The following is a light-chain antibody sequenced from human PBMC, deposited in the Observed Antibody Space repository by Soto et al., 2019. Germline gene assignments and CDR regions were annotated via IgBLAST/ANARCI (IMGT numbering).Light chain of an antibody. CDR2: AAS. V-gene: IGKV1-39*01. J-gene: IGKJ5*01. Sequence: DIQMIQSPSSLSASVGDRVTMTCRASETISTFLNWYQHKPGKAPTLLIYAASRLQSGVPSRFGGSGSWTDFTLTITGLQPEDCASYYCQHSYSTSPINFGQGTRLEI. CDR1: ETISTF. CDR3: QHSYSTSPIN.